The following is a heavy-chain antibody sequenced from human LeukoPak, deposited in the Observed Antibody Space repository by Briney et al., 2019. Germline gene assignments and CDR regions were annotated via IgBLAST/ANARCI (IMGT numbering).Heavy chain of an antibody. Sequence: VGSLRLSCEASGFTFSSDAMHWVGQAPGKGLEYVSAISSNGGRTYYASSVKGRLTISRDNSKNTLYLQMGSLRAEDMAVYYCARENSNARGAFDYWGQGALVTVSS. CDR3: ARENSNARGAFDY. CDR2: ISSNGGRT. D-gene: IGHD4-11*01. J-gene: IGHJ4*02. CDR1: GFTFSSDA. V-gene: IGHV3-64*01.